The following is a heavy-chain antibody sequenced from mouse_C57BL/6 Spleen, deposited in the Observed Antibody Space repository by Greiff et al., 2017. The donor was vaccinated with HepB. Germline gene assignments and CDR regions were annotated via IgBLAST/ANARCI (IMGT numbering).Heavy chain of an antibody. D-gene: IGHD1-1*01. V-gene: IGHV1-69*01. Sequence: VQLQQSGAELVMPGASVKLSCKASGYTFTSYWMHWVKQRPGQGLEWIGEIDPSDSYTNYNQKFKGKSTLTVDKSSSTAYMQLSSLTSEDSAVYYCARRVTVVSYYFDYWGQGTTLTVSS. CDR3: ARRVTVVSYYFDY. J-gene: IGHJ2*01. CDR1: GYTFTSYW. CDR2: IDPSDSYT.